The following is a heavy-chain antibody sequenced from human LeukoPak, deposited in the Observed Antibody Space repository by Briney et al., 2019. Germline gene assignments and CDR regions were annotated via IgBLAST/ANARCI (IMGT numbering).Heavy chain of an antibody. D-gene: IGHD3-10*01. CDR2: ISSSSGYI. Sequence: GGSLRLSCAASGSTFSSYSMNWVRQAPGKGLEWVSSISSSSGYIYYADSVKGRFTISRDNAKNSLYLQMNSLRAEDTAVYYCARDYYGSGSYYYYYYYYMDVWGKGTTVTVSS. CDR1: GSTFSSYS. V-gene: IGHV3-21*04. J-gene: IGHJ6*03. CDR3: ARDYYGSGSYYYYYYYYMDV.